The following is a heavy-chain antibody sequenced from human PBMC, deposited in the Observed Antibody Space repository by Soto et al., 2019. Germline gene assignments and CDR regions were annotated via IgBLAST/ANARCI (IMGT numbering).Heavy chain of an antibody. Sequence: GASVKVSCKVSGYTLTELSMHWVRQAPGKGLEWMGGFDPEDGETIYAQKFQGRVTMTEDTSTDTAYMELSSLRSEDTAVYYCAGITGTTVMHYYYYGMDVWGQGTTVTVSS. D-gene: IGHD1-7*01. CDR2: FDPEDGET. J-gene: IGHJ6*02. CDR1: GYTLTELS. CDR3: AGITGTTVMHYYYYGMDV. V-gene: IGHV1-24*01.